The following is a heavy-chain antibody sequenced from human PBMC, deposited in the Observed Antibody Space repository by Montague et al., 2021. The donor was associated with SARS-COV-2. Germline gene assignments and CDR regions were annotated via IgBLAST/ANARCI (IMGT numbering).Heavy chain of an antibody. D-gene: IGHD2-15*01. Sequence: CAISGDSVSSNTATWNWIRQSPSRDLEWLGGTYYRSKWYHDYAISLKSRITINPDTSKNQFSLQLSSVAPEDTAVFYCARTTTRMLYPENAFDIWGQGTMVTVSS. CDR1: GDSVSSNTAT. CDR2: TYYRSKWYH. CDR3: ARTTTRMLYPENAFDI. V-gene: IGHV6-1*01. J-gene: IGHJ3*02.